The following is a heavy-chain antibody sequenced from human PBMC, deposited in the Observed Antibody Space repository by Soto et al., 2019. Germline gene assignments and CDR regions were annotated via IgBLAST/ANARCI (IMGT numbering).Heavy chain of an antibody. J-gene: IGHJ4*02. CDR2: IYYSGNT. CDR3: ARGTHNPAPADY. D-gene: IGHD2-2*01. Sequence: KPSETLSLTCTVSGVSISSGGYYWSWIRQHPGKGLEWIGYIYYSGNTYYNPSLKSRVTISVDTSKNQFSLKLSSVTAADTAVYYCARGTHNPAPADYWGRGTLVTVSS. CDR1: GVSISSGGYY. V-gene: IGHV4-31*03.